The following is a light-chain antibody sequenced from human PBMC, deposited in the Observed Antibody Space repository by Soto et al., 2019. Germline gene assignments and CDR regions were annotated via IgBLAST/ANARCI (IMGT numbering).Light chain of an antibody. Sequence: EIVLTQSPCTLSLSPGEGATVSCRASQSVNSNLLAWFQQKPSQAPRLLIHDASRRATGIPDRFSGSGSGTDFTLSISRLEPEDFAVYYCHQYVSSPLTFGQGTKLEIK. CDR2: DAS. J-gene: IGKJ2*01. V-gene: IGKV3-20*01. CDR1: QSVNSNL. CDR3: HQYVSSPLT.